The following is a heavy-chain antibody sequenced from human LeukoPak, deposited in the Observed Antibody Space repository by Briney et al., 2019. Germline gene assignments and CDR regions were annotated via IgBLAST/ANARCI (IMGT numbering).Heavy chain of an antibody. J-gene: IGHJ6*02. D-gene: IGHD6-13*01. CDR1: GFTFSSYA. CDR3: AKGERIAAAGYYYYGMDV. Sequence: GGSLRLSCAASGFTFSSYAMSWVRQAPGKGLEWVSAISGRGGSTYYADSVKGRFTISRDNSKNTLYLQMNSLRAEDTAVYYCAKGERIAAAGYYYYGMDVWGQGTTVTVSS. V-gene: IGHV3-23*01. CDR2: ISGRGGST.